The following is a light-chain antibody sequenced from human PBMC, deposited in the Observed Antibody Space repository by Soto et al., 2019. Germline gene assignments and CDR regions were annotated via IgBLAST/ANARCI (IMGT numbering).Light chain of an antibody. Sequence: QSALTQPASVSGSPGQSITISCTGTTSDVGGYNYVSWYQLHPGKAPKLMISEVSDRPSGVSNRFSGSKSANTASLTISGLQTEDEADYYCSSYASGGTLLFGGGTKVTVL. V-gene: IGLV2-14*01. CDR1: TSDVGGYNY. CDR2: EVS. CDR3: SSYASGGTLL. J-gene: IGLJ2*01.